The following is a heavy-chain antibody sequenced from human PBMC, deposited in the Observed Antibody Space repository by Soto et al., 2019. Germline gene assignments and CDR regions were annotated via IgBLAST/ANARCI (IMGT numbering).Heavy chain of an antibody. Sequence: GESLKISCKGSGYSFTSYWIGWVRQMPGKGLEWMGIIYPGDSDTRYSPSFQGQVTISADKSISTAYLQWSSLKASDTAMYYCARGIRTTVTSNYFDYWGQGTLVTVSS. CDR2: IYPGDSDT. CDR3: ARGIRTTVTSNYFDY. V-gene: IGHV5-51*01. J-gene: IGHJ4*02. D-gene: IGHD4-4*01. CDR1: GYSFTSYW.